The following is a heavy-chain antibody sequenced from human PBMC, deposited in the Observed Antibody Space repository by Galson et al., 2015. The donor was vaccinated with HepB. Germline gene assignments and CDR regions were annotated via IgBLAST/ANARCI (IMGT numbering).Heavy chain of an antibody. J-gene: IGHJ4*02. CDR3: TRSVQFAFDS. V-gene: IGHV3-48*01. Sequence: SLRLSCAASGFTYTPYSMNWVRQAPGKGLEWVSYITGSSSTIYYADSVKGRFTISRDNAKNSLYLQMNSLRVEDTAVYYCTRSVQFAFDSWGQGIVVSVSS. CDR1: GFTYTPYS. CDR2: ITGSSSTI. D-gene: IGHD5/OR15-5a*01.